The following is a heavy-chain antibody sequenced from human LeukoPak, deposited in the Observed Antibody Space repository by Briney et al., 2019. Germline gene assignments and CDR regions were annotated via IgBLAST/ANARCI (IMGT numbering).Heavy chain of an antibody. CDR2: ISYDGSNK. Sequence: PGRSLRLSCAASGFTFSSYGMHWVRQAPGKGLEWVAVISYDGSNKYYADSVKGRFTISRDNAKNTLYLQMNSLRAEDTAVYYCARRLASAGVFDSWGQGTLVTVSS. CDR1: GFTFSSYG. V-gene: IGHV3-30*03. J-gene: IGHJ4*02. CDR3: ARRLASAGVFDS. D-gene: IGHD2-8*01.